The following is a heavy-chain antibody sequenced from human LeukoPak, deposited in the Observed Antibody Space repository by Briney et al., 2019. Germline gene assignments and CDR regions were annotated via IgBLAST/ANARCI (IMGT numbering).Heavy chain of an antibody. CDR1: GGSISSYY. J-gene: IGHJ3*01. Sequence: SETLSFTCTVSGGSISSYYWSWIRQPAGKGLEWIGRIYASGSTNYNPSLKSRVTISVDTSKNQLSLNLSSVTAADTAVYYCARERTPYCTNGICYERLDAFDVWGQGTMVTVSS. CDR2: IYASGST. D-gene: IGHD2-8*01. V-gene: IGHV4-4*07. CDR3: ARERTPYCTNGICYERLDAFDV.